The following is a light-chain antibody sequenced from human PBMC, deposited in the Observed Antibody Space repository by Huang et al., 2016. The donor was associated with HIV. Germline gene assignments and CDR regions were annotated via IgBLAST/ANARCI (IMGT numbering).Light chain of an antibody. J-gene: IGKJ5*01. CDR1: PDVSSF. Sequence: EIVLTQSPDTLSLSPGERAPLSCRAGPDVSSFLAWYQQKPGQAPRLLIYAASNRATGIPARFSGTGSGTDFTLTISSLEPEDFAVYYCQQRVNWPPAITFGQGTRLEIK. CDR2: AAS. V-gene: IGKV3-11*01. CDR3: QQRVNWPPAIT.